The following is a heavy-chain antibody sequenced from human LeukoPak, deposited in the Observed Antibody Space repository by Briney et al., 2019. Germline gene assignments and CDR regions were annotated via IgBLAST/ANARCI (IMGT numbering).Heavy chain of an antibody. D-gene: IGHD4-11*01. Sequence: PGGSLRLSCVASGFPVSSNYMSWVRQAPGKGLEWVSVIFRGDATYYADSVKGRFTVSRDTSKNTVYLQMNSLAAEDTAVYYCVKEVPGTTIYHWGQGTLVTVSS. CDR1: GFPVSSNY. CDR3: VKEVPGTTIYH. V-gene: IGHV3-66*01. CDR2: IFRGDAT. J-gene: IGHJ5*02.